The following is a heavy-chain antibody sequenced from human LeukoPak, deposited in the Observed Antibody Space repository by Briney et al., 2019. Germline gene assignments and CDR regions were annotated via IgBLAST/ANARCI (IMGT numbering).Heavy chain of an antibody. V-gene: IGHV4-39*07. Sequence: PSETLSLTCTVSGASISSNSHYWGWIRQPPGKGLEWIGSAYYTESTYYNPSLKSRVTISLDTSKNQFSLKLTSVTAADTAVYYCASQIVYDFWSGYSPLSSFDFWGQGSLVTVSS. CDR3: ASQIVYDFWSGYSPLSSFDF. CDR1: GASISSNSHY. J-gene: IGHJ4*02. D-gene: IGHD3-3*01. CDR2: AYYTEST.